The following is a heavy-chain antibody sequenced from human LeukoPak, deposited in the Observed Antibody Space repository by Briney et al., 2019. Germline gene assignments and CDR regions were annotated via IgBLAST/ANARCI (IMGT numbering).Heavy chain of an antibody. CDR1: GFTFSSYW. V-gene: IGHV3-7*01. J-gene: IGHJ3*02. CDR3: ASFGILVSWGAFDI. D-gene: IGHD5/OR15-5a*01. CDR2: IKEDGSIK. Sequence: GGSLRHSCAASGFTFSSYWMSWVRQAPGKGPEWVASIKEDGSIKYYVDSVKGRFTISRDNAKNSLYLQMSSLRAEDTAVYYCASFGILVSWGAFDIWGQGTMVTVSS.